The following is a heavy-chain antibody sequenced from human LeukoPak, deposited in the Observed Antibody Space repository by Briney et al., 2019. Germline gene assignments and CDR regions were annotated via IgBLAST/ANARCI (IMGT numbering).Heavy chain of an antibody. D-gene: IGHD1-26*01. CDR2: IKQDGSEK. J-gene: IGHJ4*02. Sequence: QPGGSLRLSCAASGFTFSSYWMSWVRQAPGKGLEWVANIKQDGSEKYYVDSVKGRFTISRDNAKNSLYLQMNSLRAEDTAVYYCARDNGGATPHFDYWGQGTQVTVSS. V-gene: IGHV3-7*01. CDR3: ARDNGGATPHFDY. CDR1: GFTFSSYW.